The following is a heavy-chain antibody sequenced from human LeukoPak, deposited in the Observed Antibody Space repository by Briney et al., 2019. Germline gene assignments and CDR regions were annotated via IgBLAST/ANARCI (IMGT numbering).Heavy chain of an antibody. D-gene: IGHD3-22*01. V-gene: IGHV4-38-2*02. CDR1: GYSISSGYY. J-gene: IGHJ3*02. CDR2: IYHSGIT. Sequence: SETLSLTCTVSGYSISSGYYWGWIRQPPGKGLEWIGSIYHSGITYYNPSLKSRVTISVDTSKNQFSLKLSSVTAADTAVYYCARVDTMTRGADAFDIWGQGTMVTVSS. CDR3: ARVDTMTRGADAFDI.